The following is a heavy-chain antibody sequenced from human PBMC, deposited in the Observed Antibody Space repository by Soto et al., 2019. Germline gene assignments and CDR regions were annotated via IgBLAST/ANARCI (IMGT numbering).Heavy chain of an antibody. Sequence: GQALKISCKGSGYSFTSYWIGWVRQMPGKGLEWMGIIYPGDSDTRYSPSFQGQVTISADKSISTAYLQWSSLKASDTAMYYCASAHCPTGVCPTYNYPGMDVWGQGTTVTVSS. D-gene: IGHD2-8*01. CDR1: GYSFTSYW. J-gene: IGHJ6*02. CDR2: IYPGDSDT. V-gene: IGHV5-51*01. CDR3: ASAHCPTGVCPTYNYPGMDV.